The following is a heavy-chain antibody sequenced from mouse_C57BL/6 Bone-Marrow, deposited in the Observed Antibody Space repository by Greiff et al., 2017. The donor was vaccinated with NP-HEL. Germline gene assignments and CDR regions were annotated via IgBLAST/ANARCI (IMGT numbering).Heavy chain of an antibody. J-gene: IGHJ1*03. CDR3: ARPRRGYWYFDV. Sequence: VQLQQPGAELVKPGASVKLSCKASGYTFTSYWMHWVKQRPGQGLEWIGMIHPNSGSTNYNEKFKSKATLTVDKSSSTAYMQISSLTSEDSAVYYCARPRRGYWYFDVWGTGTTVTVSS. CDR1: GYTFTSYW. CDR2: IHPNSGST. V-gene: IGHV1-64*01.